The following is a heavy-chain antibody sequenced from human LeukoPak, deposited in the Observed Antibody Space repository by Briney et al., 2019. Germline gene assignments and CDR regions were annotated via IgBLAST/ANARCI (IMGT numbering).Heavy chain of an antibody. CDR1: GGSISSYY. J-gene: IGHJ4*02. CDR2: IYYSGST. CDR3: AGESPWELLGFDY. V-gene: IGHV4-59*01. Sequence: PSETLSLTCTVSGGSISSYYWSWIRQPPGKGLEWIGYIYYSGSTNYNPSLKSRDTISVDTSKNQFSLKLSSVTAADTAVYYCAGESPWELLGFDYWGQGTLVTVSS. D-gene: IGHD1-26*01.